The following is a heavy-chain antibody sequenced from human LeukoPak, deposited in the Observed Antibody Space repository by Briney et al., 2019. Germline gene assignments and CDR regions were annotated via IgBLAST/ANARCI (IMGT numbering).Heavy chain of an antibody. CDR3: ARAYRDWFDP. D-gene: IGHD1-26*01. CDR1: GGSISSGGYY. J-gene: IGHJ5*02. V-gene: IGHV4-30-2*01. CDR2: IYHSGST. Sequence: SETLSLTCTVSGGSISSGGYYWSWIRQPPGKGLEWIGYIYHSGSTYYNPSLKSRVTISVDRSKNQFSLKLSSVTAADTAMYYCARAYRDWFDPWGQGTLVTVSS.